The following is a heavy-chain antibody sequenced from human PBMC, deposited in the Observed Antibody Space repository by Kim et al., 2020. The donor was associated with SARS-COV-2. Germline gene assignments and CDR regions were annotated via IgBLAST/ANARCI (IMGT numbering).Heavy chain of an antibody. Sequence: GGSLRLSCAASGFTFSSYSMNWVRQAPGKGLEWVSSISSSSSYIYYADSVKGRFTISRDNAKNSLYLQMNSLRAEDTAVYYCARIPGRLLWFGESIATTYYYGMDVWGQGTTVTVSS. J-gene: IGHJ6*02. CDR3: ARIPGRLLWFGESIATTYYYGMDV. V-gene: IGHV3-21*01. CDR2: ISSSSSYI. CDR1: GFTFSSYS. D-gene: IGHD3-10*01.